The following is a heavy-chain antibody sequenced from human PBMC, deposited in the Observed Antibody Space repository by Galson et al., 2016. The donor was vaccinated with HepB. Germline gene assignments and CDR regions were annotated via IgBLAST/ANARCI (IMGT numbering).Heavy chain of an antibody. CDR3: PRDVGGIMFDY. CDR2: MAGVGGNT. CDR1: GFTFSDYG. D-gene: IGHD3-16*02. V-gene: IGHV3-23*01. Sequence: SLRLSCAASGFTFSDYGMAWVRQAPGRGLEWVATMAGVGGNTHYPDSVKGRFTISRDNSKNTLSLQMNSLRAEDTALYYCPRDVGGIMFDYWGQGTLVTVSS. J-gene: IGHJ4*02.